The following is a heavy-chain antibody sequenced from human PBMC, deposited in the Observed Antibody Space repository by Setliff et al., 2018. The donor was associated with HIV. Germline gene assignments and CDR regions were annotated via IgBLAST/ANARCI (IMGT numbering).Heavy chain of an antibody. J-gene: IGHJ4*02. Sequence: PGGSLRLSCAASGFSFSSHWMTWVRQAPGKGLEWVANIKQDGREKYYVDSVKARFAISRDNAKNSLYLQMNSLSAEDTAVYYCARVGGSYYLHYFDYWGQGTVVTVSS. CDR2: IKQDGREK. CDR1: GFSFSSHW. D-gene: IGHD1-26*01. V-gene: IGHV3-7*05. CDR3: ARVGGSYYLHYFDY.